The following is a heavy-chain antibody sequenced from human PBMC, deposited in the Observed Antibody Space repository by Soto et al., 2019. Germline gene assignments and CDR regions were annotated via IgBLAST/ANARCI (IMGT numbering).Heavy chain of an antibody. J-gene: IGHJ5*02. D-gene: IGHD4-4*01. CDR2: IEPSDSST. V-gene: IGHV5-10-1*01. Sequence: PGESLKISCHASGYSFGIYSISWVRQVPGKGLEWVGKIEPSDSSTIYSPSFQGHVTISVDKSINTAYLQWRSLRASDTAMYFCAILNYFDPWGQGSLVTVSS. CDR3: AILNYFDP. CDR1: GYSFGIYS.